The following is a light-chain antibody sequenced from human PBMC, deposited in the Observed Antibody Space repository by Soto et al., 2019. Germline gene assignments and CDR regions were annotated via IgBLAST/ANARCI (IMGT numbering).Light chain of an antibody. Sequence: EIVMTQSPATLSVSPGERATLSCRARQSVRSNLAWYQQKPGQAPRLLIYGASTRATVIPARFSGSGSGTEFTVTISSLQSEDFAVYYCQQYTNWFTFGGGTKVEIK. CDR2: GAS. V-gene: IGKV3-15*01. J-gene: IGKJ4*01. CDR1: QSVRSN. CDR3: QQYTNWFT.